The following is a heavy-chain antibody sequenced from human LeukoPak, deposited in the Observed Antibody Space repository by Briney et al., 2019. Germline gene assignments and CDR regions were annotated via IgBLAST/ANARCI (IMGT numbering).Heavy chain of an antibody. CDR3: ARDRGYCTNGVCHTISDAFDI. D-gene: IGHD2-8*01. V-gene: IGHV3-21*01. CDR2: ISSSSSYI. Sequence: GGSLRLSCAASGFTFSSYSMNWVRQAPGKGLEWVSSISSSSSYIYYADSVKGRFTISRDNAKNSLYLQMNSLRAEDTAVYYCARDRGYCTNGVCHTISDAFDIWGQGTMVTVSS. J-gene: IGHJ3*02. CDR1: GFTFSSYS.